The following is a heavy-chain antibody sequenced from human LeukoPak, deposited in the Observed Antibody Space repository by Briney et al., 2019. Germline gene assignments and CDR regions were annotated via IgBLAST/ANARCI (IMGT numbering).Heavy chain of an antibody. D-gene: IGHD3-10*01. CDR3: ARFGLKRRPDVFDI. J-gene: IGHJ3*02. CDR1: GGSISSGGYS. Sequence: PSQTLSLTCAVSGGSISSGGYSWSWIPQPPGKGLEWIGYIYHSGITYYNPSLQRLLTISVDRSKNQFSLKLSSVTAADTAVYYCARFGLKRRPDVFDIWGQGTMVTVSS. V-gene: IGHV4-30-2*01. CDR2: IYHSGIT.